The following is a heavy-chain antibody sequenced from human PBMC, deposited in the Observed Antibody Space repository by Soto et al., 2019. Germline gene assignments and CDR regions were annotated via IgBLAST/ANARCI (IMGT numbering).Heavy chain of an antibody. CDR1: GFTFRDYG. J-gene: IGHJ4*02. D-gene: IGHD1-26*01. CDR2: ISYDGSIK. CDR3: AETGGGGATRDNFDC. V-gene: IGHV3-30*18. Sequence: QVQLVESGGGVVQPGRSLRLSCAASGFTFRDYGMHWVRQAPGKGLEWVAVISYDGSIKYYADSVKGRFTISRDNSQNTLFLQVNSLRAEDTAVYYCAETGGGGATRDNFDCWGQGTLVTVSS.